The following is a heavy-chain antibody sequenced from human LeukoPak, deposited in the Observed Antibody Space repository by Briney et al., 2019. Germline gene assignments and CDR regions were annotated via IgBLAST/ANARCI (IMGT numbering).Heavy chain of an antibody. J-gene: IGHJ6*02. CDR2: ISSSGSTM. CDR1: GFTFSDYY. Sequence: GGSLRLSCAASGFTFSDYYMSWIRQAPGKGLEWVSYISSSGSTMYYADSVKGRFTISRDNAKNSLYLQMNSLRAEDTAVYYCARYITMVRGVIEDYYYYYGMDVWDQGTTVTVSS. CDR3: ARYITMVRGVIEDYYYYYGMDV. V-gene: IGHV3-11*01. D-gene: IGHD3-10*01.